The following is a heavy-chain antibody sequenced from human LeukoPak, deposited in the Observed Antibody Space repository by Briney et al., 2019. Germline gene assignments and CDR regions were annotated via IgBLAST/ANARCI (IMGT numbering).Heavy chain of an antibody. CDR1: GGSISSSSYY. J-gene: IGHJ4*02. V-gene: IGHV4-39*01. D-gene: IGHD3-22*01. CDR3: ARRLTIIDDYYDSSGYYLFDY. Sequence: SETLSLTCTVSGGSISSSSYYWGWIRQPPGKGLEWIGSIYYSGSTYYNPSLKSRVTISVDTSKNQFSLKLSSVTAADTAVYYCARRLTIIDDYYDSSGYYLFDYWGQGTLVTVSS. CDR2: IYYSGST.